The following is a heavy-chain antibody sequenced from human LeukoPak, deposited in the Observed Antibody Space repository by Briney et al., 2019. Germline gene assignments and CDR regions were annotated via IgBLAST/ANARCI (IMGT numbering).Heavy chain of an antibody. CDR2: INTNTGNP. D-gene: IGHD1-14*01. J-gene: IGHJ5*02. CDR1: GYTFTSYA. Sequence: GASVKVSCKASGYTFTSYAMNWVRQAPGQGLEWMGWINTNTGNPTYAQGFTGRFVFSLDTSVSTAYLQISSLKAEDTAVYYCARDPFGRGPGTRNSLVPWGQGTLVTVSS. V-gene: IGHV7-4-1*02. CDR3: ARDPFGRGPGTRNSLVP.